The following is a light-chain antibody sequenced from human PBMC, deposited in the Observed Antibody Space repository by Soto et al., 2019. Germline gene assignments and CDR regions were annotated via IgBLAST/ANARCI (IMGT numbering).Light chain of an antibody. V-gene: IGKV3-15*01. J-gene: IGKJ4*01. Sequence: EIVMTQSPATLSVSPGERATLSCRASQNVSSNLAWYQQKPGQAPRLLIYGASTRATGIPARFSGSGSGTEFTLIIGSLQSEDFGVYYCQRFNRWPLSFGGGTKVDIK. CDR1: QNVSSN. CDR2: GAS. CDR3: QRFNRWPLS.